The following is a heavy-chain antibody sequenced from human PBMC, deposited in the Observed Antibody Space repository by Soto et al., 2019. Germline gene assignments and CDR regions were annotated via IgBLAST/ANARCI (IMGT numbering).Heavy chain of an antibody. CDR3: ARESGYSSSSQYYYYYMDV. CDR1: GYTFTSYG. Sequence: ASVKVSCKASGYTFTSYGISWVRQAPGQGLEWMGWISAYNGNTNYAQKLQARVTMTTDTSTSTAYMELRSLRSDYTAVYYCARESGYSSSSQYYYYYMDVWGKGTTVTVSS. D-gene: IGHD6-6*01. CDR2: ISAYNGNT. V-gene: IGHV1-18*01. J-gene: IGHJ6*03.